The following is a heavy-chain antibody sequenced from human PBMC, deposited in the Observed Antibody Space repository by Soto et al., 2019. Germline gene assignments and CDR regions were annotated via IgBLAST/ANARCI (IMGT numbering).Heavy chain of an antibody. CDR2: ISESGDRT. J-gene: IGHJ5*02. Sequence: EVQLLESGGGLIQPGGSLRLSCAASGFTFSSYAMSWVRQVSGKGLEWVSAISESGDRTYYADSVKGRFTISRDNSKNTLYLQMNSLRAEDTAVYYCAKAAQGYSYGHSWGQGTLVTVSS. V-gene: IGHV3-23*01. CDR3: AKAAQGYSYGHS. D-gene: IGHD5-18*01. CDR1: GFTFSSYA.